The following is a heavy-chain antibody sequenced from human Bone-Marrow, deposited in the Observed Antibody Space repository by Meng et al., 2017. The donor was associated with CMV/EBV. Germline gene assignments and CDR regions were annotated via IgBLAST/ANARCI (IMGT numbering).Heavy chain of an antibody. CDR3: AKGQWELTNWFDP. Sequence: GGSLRLSCAASGFTISSDYMSWVRQAPGKGLEWVSVIFSGGDTYYADSVKGRFTISRDNSKNTLYLQMNSLRAEDTAVYYCAKGQWELTNWFDPWGQGTLVTVSS. CDR2: IFSGGDT. V-gene: IGHV3-53*01. J-gene: IGHJ5*02. CDR1: GFTISSDY. D-gene: IGHD1-26*01.